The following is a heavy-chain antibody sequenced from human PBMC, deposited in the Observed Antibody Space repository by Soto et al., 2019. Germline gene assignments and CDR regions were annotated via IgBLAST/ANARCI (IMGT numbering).Heavy chain of an antibody. D-gene: IGHD2-21*02. Sequence: GGSLRLSCAASGFNVNSDYMNWVRQTPGKGLEWVASIYSGETTYYADSVRGRLTISSDKSKNTLYFQLSSLRIEDTAAYYCTRDGRGLGRLSLFEYWGQGVLVTVSS. CDR1: GFNVNSDY. CDR3: TRDGRGLGRLSLFEY. J-gene: IGHJ4*02. CDR2: IYSGETT. V-gene: IGHV3-53*01.